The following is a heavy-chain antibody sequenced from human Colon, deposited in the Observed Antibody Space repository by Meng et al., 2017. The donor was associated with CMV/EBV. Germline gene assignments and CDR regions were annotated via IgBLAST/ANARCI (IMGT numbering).Heavy chain of an antibody. CDR3: SRDQTSSGGWYNLF. D-gene: IGHD6-19*01. J-gene: IGHJ4*02. V-gene: IGHV7-4-1*02. Sequence: SGYTFTPYALNWVRQAPGQGPEWMGWINTNTGHPTSAQDFTGRFVFSFDTSVNTAFLEISSLQTEDTAVYYCSRDQTSSGGWYNLFWGQGTLVTVSS. CDR1: GYTFTPYA. CDR2: INTNTGHP.